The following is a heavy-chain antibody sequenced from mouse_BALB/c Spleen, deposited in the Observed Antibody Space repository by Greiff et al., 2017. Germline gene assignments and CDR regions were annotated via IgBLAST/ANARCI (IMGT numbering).Heavy chain of an antibody. J-gene: IGHJ2*01. CDR3: ARWGTQFFY. CDR1: GYTFTSYW. CDR2: IYPGDGDT. V-gene: IGHV1-87*01. D-gene: IGHD1-1*02. Sequence: QVQLKQSGAELARPGASVKLSCKASGYTFTSYWMQWVKQRPGQGLEWIGAIYPGDGDTRYTQKFKGKATLTADKSSSTAYMQLSSLASEDSAVYYCARWGTQFFYWGQGTTLTVSS.